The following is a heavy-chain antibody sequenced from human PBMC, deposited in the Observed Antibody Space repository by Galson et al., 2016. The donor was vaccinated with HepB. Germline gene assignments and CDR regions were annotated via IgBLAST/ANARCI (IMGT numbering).Heavy chain of an antibody. Sequence: QSGAEVKKPGESLKISCQASGYTFTNHWIGWVRQRPGKGLEWIGIYFPANSDNRYGPSFQGQVTISVDKSISTAYLQWTSLKASDTAMYFCARRSDLDSDVLTGYQDFCDVGGQGTMGTVSS. V-gene: IGHV5-51*03. J-gene: IGHJ3*01. CDR3: ARRSDLDSDVLTGYQDFCDV. D-gene: IGHD3-9*01. CDR1: GYTFTNHW. CDR2: YFPANSDN.